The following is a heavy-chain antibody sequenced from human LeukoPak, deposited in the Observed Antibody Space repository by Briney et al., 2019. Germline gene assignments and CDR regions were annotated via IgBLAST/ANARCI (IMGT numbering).Heavy chain of an antibody. D-gene: IGHD3-10*01. J-gene: IGHJ4*02. V-gene: IGHV1-18*01. CDR2: ISAYNGNT. CDR3: ARDDLGVEYGSGSWGY. Sequence: ASVKVSCKASGYTFTSYGISWVRQAPGQGLEWMGWISAYNGNTNYAQKLQGRVTMTTDTSTSTAYMELRSLRSDDTAVYYCARDDLGVEYGSGSWGYWGQGTLVTVSS. CDR1: GYTFTSYG.